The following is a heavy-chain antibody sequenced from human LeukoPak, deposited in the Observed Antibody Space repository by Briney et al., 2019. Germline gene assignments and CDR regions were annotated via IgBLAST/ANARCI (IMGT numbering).Heavy chain of an antibody. CDR2: ISSGGTYI. J-gene: IGHJ3*02. D-gene: IGHD1-26*01. CDR1: GFTFSTYT. V-gene: IGHV3-21*01. CDR3: AREGADAFDI. Sequence: GGSLRLPCAASGFTFSTYTMNWVRQAPGKGLEWVSCISSGGTYIYYADSVKGRFTISRDNAKNSLYLQMNSLRAEDTAVYYCAREGADAFDIWGQGTMVTVFS.